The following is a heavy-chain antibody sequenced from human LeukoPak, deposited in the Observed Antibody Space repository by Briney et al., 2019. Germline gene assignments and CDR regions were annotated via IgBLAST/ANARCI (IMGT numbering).Heavy chain of an antibody. V-gene: IGHV3-23*01. Sequence: GGSLRLSCAASGFTFSNYAMNWVRQAPGKGLEWVSAISGSGAATFNADSVKGRFTISRDNSKNTLYLQMNSLRAEDTAVYYCAKDLSSGWYPYFFDFWGRGTLVTVSS. CDR2: ISGSGAAT. D-gene: IGHD6-19*01. CDR1: GFTFSNYA. CDR3: AKDLSSGWYPYFFDF. J-gene: IGHJ4*02.